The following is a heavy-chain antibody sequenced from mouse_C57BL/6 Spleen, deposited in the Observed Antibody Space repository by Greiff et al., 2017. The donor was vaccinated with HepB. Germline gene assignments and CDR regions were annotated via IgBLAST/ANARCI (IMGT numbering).Heavy chain of an antibody. V-gene: IGHV1-15*01. Sequence: QVQLQQSGAELVRPGASVTLSCKASGYTFTDYEMHWVKQTPVHGLEWIGAIDPETGGTAYNQKFKGKAILTADKSSSTAYMELRSLTSEDSAVYYCTRSTMVTGGFAYWGQGTLVTVSA. CDR2: IDPETGGT. CDR1: GYTFTDYE. J-gene: IGHJ3*01. D-gene: IGHD2-2*01. CDR3: TRSTMVTGGFAY.